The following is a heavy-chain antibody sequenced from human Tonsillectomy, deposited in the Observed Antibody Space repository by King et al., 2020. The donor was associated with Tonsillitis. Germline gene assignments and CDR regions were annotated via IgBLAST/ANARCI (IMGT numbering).Heavy chain of an antibody. CDR3: ASPYGDYLNYFYFMDV. J-gene: IGHJ6*03. CDR1: GFTFSRYW. D-gene: IGHD4-17*01. V-gene: IGHV3-74*01. Sequence: VQLVESGGGLVQPGGSLRLSCAASGFTFSRYWMHWVRQAPGKGLEWVSRINSDGITTHYADSVKGRFTISRDNAKTTLYLQMNSLRAEDTAVYYCASPYGDYLNYFYFMDVWGTGTTVTVSS. CDR2: INSDGITT.